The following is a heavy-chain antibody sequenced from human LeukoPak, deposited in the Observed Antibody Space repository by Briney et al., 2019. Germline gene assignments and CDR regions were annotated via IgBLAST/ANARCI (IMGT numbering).Heavy chain of an antibody. CDR2: ISGSGGST. CDR3: AKVPKGGYFDY. CDR1: GFTFSNYA. Sequence: GGSLRLSCAASGFTFSNYAMCWVRQAPGKGLEWVPHISGSGGSTYYADSVKGRFTISRDNSKNTLYLQMNSLRAEDTAVYYCAKVPKGGYFDYWGQGTLVTVSS. V-gene: IGHV3-23*01. D-gene: IGHD2-2*01. J-gene: IGHJ4*02.